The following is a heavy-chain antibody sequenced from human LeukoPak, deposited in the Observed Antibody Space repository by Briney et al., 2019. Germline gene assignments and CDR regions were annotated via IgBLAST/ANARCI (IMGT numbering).Heavy chain of an antibody. J-gene: IGHJ4*02. Sequence: GGSLRLSCAASGFTFSNYSMNWVRQAPGKGLEWVSSISSSSSYIYYADSVKGRFTISRDNAKNSLYLQMNSLRAEDTAVYYCARLDFWSGYYTHDYWGQGTLVTVSS. CDR1: GFTFSNYS. D-gene: IGHD3-3*01. CDR2: ISSSSSYI. CDR3: ARLDFWSGYYTHDY. V-gene: IGHV3-21*01.